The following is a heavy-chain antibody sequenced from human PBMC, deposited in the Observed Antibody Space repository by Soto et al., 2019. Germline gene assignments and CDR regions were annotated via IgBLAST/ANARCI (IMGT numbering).Heavy chain of an antibody. V-gene: IGHV3-21*01. J-gene: IGHJ3*02. CDR3: ARLENYYDSSGYPASDAFDI. CDR2: ISSSSSYI. CDR1: GFTFSSYS. D-gene: IGHD3-22*01. Sequence: VGSLRLSCAASGFTFSSYSMNWVRQAPGKGLEWVSSISSSSSYIYYADSVKGRFTISRDNAKNSLYLQMNSLRAEDTAVYYCARLENYYDSSGYPASDAFDIWGQGTMVTVSS.